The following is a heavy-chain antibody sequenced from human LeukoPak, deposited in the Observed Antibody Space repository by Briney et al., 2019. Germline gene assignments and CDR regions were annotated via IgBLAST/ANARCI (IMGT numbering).Heavy chain of an antibody. CDR3: AKIRSSWYEGDY. D-gene: IGHD6-13*01. Sequence: GGSLRLSCAASGFTFSSYAMSGVRQAPGKGLEWVSAISGSGGSTYYADSVKGRFTISRDNSKNTLYLQMNSLRAEDTAVYYCAKIRSSWYEGDYWGQGTLVTVSS. CDR2: ISGSGGST. CDR1: GFTFSSYA. V-gene: IGHV3-23*01. J-gene: IGHJ4*02.